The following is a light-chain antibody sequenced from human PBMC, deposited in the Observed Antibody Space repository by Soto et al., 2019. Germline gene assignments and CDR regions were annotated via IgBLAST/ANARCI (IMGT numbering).Light chain of an antibody. CDR2: DAS. Sequence: DTQMTQSPSSLSASVGDRVTITCQASRDIDKFLNWYQQKPGKAPKLLIDDASNLATGVPSRFSGSGSGTHFTFTISSLQPEDVATYYCQQYDDLPITFGQGTRLQIK. CDR1: RDIDKF. J-gene: IGKJ5*01. V-gene: IGKV1-33*01. CDR3: QQYDDLPIT.